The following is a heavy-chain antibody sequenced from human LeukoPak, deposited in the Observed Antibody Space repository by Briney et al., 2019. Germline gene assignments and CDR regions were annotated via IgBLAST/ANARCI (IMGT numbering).Heavy chain of an antibody. D-gene: IGHD1-26*01. V-gene: IGHV4-4*07. J-gene: IGHJ5*02. Sequence: SETLSLTCVVSGDSINYDYWSWVRQPAGKGLEWIGRIYPSGSINYNPSLKSRVTMSVDTSKNQVSLKLNSVTAADTAVYYCARGGSGSYYGGWLDPWGQGTLVTVSS. CDR1: GDSINYDY. CDR2: IYPSGSI. CDR3: ARGGSGSYYGGWLDP.